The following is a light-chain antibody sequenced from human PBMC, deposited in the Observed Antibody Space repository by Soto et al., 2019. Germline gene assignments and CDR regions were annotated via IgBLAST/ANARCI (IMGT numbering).Light chain of an antibody. CDR3: CSLTNGATWV. CDR2: EAS. J-gene: IGLJ3*02. CDR1: NSDVGSHNF. Sequence: QSALTQPASVSGSPRQSITISCTGTNSDVGSHNFVSWYQQYPGKAPKLLIYEASKRPSGLSNRFSGSKSGNTASLTISGLQAEDEADYNCCSLTNGATWVFCGGTKVTVL. V-gene: IGLV2-23*01.